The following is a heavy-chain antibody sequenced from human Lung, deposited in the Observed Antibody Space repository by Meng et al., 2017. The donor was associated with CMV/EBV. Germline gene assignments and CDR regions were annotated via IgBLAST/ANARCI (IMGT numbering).Heavy chain of an antibody. CDR1: GYTFTSYG. D-gene: IGHD3-3*01. CDR3: ARVWRVVNAQSNGLDP. Sequence: ASVXVSCKASGYTFTSYGINWVRQAPGQGLEWMAWISTYNGNTYYAQKFQGRVTLTTDTPTRAADMELRGLSSNDTGVYYCARVWRVVNAQSNGLDPWRQGTLVTVSS. V-gene: IGHV1-18*01. J-gene: IGHJ5*02. CDR2: ISTYNGNT.